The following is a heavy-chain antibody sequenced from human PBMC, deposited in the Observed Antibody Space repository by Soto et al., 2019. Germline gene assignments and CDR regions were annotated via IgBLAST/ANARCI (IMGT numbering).Heavy chain of an antibody. CDR1: GGTFSSYA. J-gene: IGHJ4*02. D-gene: IGHD3-16*02. CDR2: ISHTFGTA. Sequence: QVQLLQSGAEVKKPGSSVKVSCKASGGTFSSYAISWVRQAPGQGLEWMGGISHTFGTANNAQKFQGRVTITADESTSTVYMELSSLRSEDTAVYYCARKYEYVWGNYLAYWGQGTLVTVSS. CDR3: ARKYEYVWGNYLAY. V-gene: IGHV1-69*12.